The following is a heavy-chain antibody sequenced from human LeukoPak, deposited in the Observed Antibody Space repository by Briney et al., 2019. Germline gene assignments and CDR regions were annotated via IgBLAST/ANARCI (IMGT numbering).Heavy chain of an antibody. J-gene: IGHJ4*02. CDR2: IWYDGSNK. V-gene: IGHV3-33*06. D-gene: IGHD5-18*01. Sequence: GGSLRLSCAASGFTFSSYGMHWVRQAPGKGLEWVAVIWYDGSNKYYADSVKGRFTISRDNSKNTLYLQMNSLRAEDTAVYCCAKDSGYSYGRFDYWGQGTLVTVSS. CDR3: AKDSGYSYGRFDY. CDR1: GFTFSSYG.